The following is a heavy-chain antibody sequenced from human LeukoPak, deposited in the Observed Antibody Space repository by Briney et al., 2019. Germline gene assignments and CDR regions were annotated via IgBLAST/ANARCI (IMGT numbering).Heavy chain of an antibody. J-gene: IGHJ6*03. Sequence: SETLTLTCAVHGGSFSGSYWSWIRQPPGKGLEWIGEINHSGRTTYTPSLKSRVTISVDASKNQFSLKLSSVTAADTAVYYCASTSRLGVSGSYYNYYYYIDVWGKGTTVTVSS. D-gene: IGHD3-10*01. CDR1: GGSFSGSY. V-gene: IGHV4-34*01. CDR3: ASTSRLGVSGSYYNYYYYIDV. CDR2: INHSGRT.